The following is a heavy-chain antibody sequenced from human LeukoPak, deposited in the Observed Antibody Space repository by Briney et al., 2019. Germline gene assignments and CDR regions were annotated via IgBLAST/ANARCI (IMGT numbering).Heavy chain of an antibody. CDR2: IYYSGST. D-gene: IGHD3-22*01. CDR3: ARWPMTNLAFDV. J-gene: IGHJ3*01. Sequence: PSETLSLTCTVSGGSISSYYWSWIRQPPGKGLEWIGYIYYSGSTNYNPSLRSRVTISVDTSKNQFSLKLSSVTAADTAVYFCARWPMTNLAFDVWGQGTMVTVSS. CDR1: GGSISSYY. V-gene: IGHV4-59*01.